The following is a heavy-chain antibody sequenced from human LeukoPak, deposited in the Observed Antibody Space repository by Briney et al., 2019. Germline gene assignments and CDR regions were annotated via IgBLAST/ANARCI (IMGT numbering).Heavy chain of an antibody. J-gene: IGHJ4*02. D-gene: IGHD6-19*01. CDR2: INHSGST. CDR1: GFTFSDYN. V-gene: IGHV4-34*01. CDR3: ARHFGSGWYRLDY. Sequence: GSLRLSCAASGFTFSDYNMRWIRQPPGKGLEWIGEINHSGSTNYNPSLKSRVTISVDTSKNQFSLKLSSVTAADTAVYYCARHFGSGWYRLDYRGQGTLVTVSS.